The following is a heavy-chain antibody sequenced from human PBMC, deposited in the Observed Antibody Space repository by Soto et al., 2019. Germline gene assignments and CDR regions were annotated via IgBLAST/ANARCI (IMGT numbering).Heavy chain of an antibody. D-gene: IGHD2-2*01. V-gene: IGHV3-48*04. CDR3: ARDPNIVLVPAALRSYYYYYGMDV. CDR2: ISSSSSTI. J-gene: IGHJ6*02. Sequence: PGGSLRLSCAASGFTFSSYSMNWVRQAPGKGLEWVSYISSSSSTIYYVDSVKGRFTISRDTAKNSLYLQMNSLRAEDTAVYYCARDPNIVLVPAALRSYYYYYGMDVWGQGTTVTVSS. CDR1: GFTFSSYS.